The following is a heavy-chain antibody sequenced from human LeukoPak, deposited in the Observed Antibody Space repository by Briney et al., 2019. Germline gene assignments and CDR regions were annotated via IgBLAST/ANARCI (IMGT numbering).Heavy chain of an antibody. CDR1: GGSISSYY. CDR2: IYYSGST. V-gene: IGHV4-59*01. D-gene: IGHD3-10*01. J-gene: IGHJ5*02. Sequence: SETLSLTCTVSGGSISSYYWSWIRQPPGKGLEWIGYIYYSGSTNYNPSLKSRVTISVDTSKNQFSLKLSSVTAADTAVYYCARDQYGSGNVDTWGQGTLVTVSS. CDR3: ARDQYGSGNVDT.